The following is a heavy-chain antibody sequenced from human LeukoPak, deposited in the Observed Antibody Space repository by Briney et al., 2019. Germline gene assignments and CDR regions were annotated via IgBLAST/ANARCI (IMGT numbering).Heavy chain of an antibody. CDR2: IYYSGST. V-gene: IGHV4-59*01. Sequence: SETLSLTCTVSGDSISSYCWSWIRQPPGKGLEWIGYIYYSGSTNYNPSLKSRVTISVDRPKNQFSLKLSSVTAADTAEYYRARYYYDSSGYWAADYWGQGALVTVSS. D-gene: IGHD3-22*01. CDR1: GDSISSYC. CDR3: ARYYYDSSGYWAADY. J-gene: IGHJ4*02.